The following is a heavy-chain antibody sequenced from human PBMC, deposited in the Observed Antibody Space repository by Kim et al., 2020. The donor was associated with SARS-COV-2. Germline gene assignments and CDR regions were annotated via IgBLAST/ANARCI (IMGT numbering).Heavy chain of an antibody. CDR2: IIPIIGTA. CDR1: GGTFSSYA. V-gene: IGHV1-69*13. D-gene: IGHD3-16*01. Sequence: SVKVSCKASGGTFSSYAISWVRQAPGQGLEWMGWIIPIIGTANYAQKFQGRVTMTADASMSTAYMELSSLRSEDTAVYYCARGGLGGTLEYWDQGNLAT. J-gene: IGHJ1*01. CDR3: ARGGLGGTLEY.